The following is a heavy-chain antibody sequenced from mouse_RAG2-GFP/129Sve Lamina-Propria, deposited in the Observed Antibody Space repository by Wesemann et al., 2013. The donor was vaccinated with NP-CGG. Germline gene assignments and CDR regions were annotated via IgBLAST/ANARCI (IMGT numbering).Heavy chain of an antibody. V-gene: IGHV14-4*01. CDR3: TTNWDYYAMDY. Sequence: EVQLQQSGAELVRPGASVKLSCTASGFNIKDYYMHWVKQRPEQGLEWIGWIDPENGDTEYASKFQGKATITADTSSNTAYLQLSSLTSEDTAVYYCTTNWDYYAMDYWGQGTSVTVSS. J-gene: IGHJ4*01. CDR1: GFNIKDYY. CDR2: IDPENGDT. D-gene: IGHD4-1*02.